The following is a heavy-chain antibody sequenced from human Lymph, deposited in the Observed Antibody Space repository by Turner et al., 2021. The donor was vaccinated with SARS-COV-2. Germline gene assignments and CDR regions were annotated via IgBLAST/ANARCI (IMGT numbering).Heavy chain of an antibody. D-gene: IGHD3-22*01. CDR1: GFTFSSYA. J-gene: IGHJ4*02. CDR3: ARDRDSSGWVDY. CDR2: ISYDGSDK. Sequence: QVQLVESGGGVVQPGRSLRPSCEASGFTFSSYAMHWVRQAPGKGLEWVAFISYDGSDKYYADSVKGRFTFSRDNSKNTLYLQMNSLRAEDTAVYYCARDRDSSGWVDYWGQGTLVTVSS. V-gene: IGHV3-30*04.